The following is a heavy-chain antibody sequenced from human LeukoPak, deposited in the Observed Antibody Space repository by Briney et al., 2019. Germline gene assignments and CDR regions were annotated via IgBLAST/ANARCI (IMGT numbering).Heavy chain of an antibody. D-gene: IGHD3-10*01. CDR2: ISYDGSNK. V-gene: IGHV3-30*04. J-gene: IGHJ4*02. CDR3: AKSRGILFDY. CDR1: GFTFSGST. Sequence: GGSLRLSCAASGFTFSGSTMHWVRQAPGKGLEWVAVISYDGSNKYYADSVKGRFTISRDNSKDTLYLQMNSLRAEDTAVYYCAKSRGILFDYWGQGTLVTVSS.